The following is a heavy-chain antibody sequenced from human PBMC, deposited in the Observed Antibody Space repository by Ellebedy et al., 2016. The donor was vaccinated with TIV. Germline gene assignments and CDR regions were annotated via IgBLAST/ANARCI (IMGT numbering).Heavy chain of an antibody. CDR3: ARDLYENYDNTPSDGFDI. CDR1: GLTFSNYA. J-gene: IGHJ3*02. D-gene: IGHD3-22*01. Sequence: GESLKISXAASGLTFSNYAMSWVRQAPGKGLEWVSIISGRGDKTHYADSVKGRFTISRDNSKNTLYLQMNSLRAEDTAVFYCARDLYENYDNTPSDGFDIWGQGTRVTVSS. V-gene: IGHV3-23*01. CDR2: ISGRGDKT.